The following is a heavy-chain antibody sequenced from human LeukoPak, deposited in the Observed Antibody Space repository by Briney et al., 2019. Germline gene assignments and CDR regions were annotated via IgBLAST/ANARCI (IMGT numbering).Heavy chain of an antibody. Sequence: GGSLRLSCAASGFTAVSYTMNWVRQAPGKGLEWVSSISSSSTTIYYADSVKGRFTISRDNAKNSLYLQMNSLRDEDTAVYYCARLAVWGSYRLFDYWGQGTLVTVSS. CDR2: ISSSSTTI. J-gene: IGHJ4*02. V-gene: IGHV3-48*02. CDR1: GFTAVSYT. CDR3: ARLAVWGSYRLFDY. D-gene: IGHD3-16*02.